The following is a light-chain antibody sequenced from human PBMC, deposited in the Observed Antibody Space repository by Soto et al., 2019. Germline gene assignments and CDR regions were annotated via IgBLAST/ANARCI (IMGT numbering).Light chain of an antibody. CDR2: AAS. V-gene: IGKV3-15*01. J-gene: IGKJ3*01. CDR3: QEYSKWPLFT. CDR1: QSVGRN. Sequence: EIVVTQSPGILSVSPGDRATLSCRASQSVGRNLAWYQQKRGQAPTLLIYAASTRATGIPARFTDSGSGTDFTLTISSLQSEDFAVYYCQEYSKWPLFTFGPGTRVDIK.